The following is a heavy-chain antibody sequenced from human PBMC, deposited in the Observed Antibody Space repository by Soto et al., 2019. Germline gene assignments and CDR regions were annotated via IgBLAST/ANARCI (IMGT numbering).Heavy chain of an antibody. CDR2: IIPIFGTA. CDR3: ARSQDSSGYRNNCFDP. CDR1: GGTFSTYT. Sequence: QVQLVQSGAEVKKPGSSVKVSCKASGGTFSTYTITWVRQAPVQGLEWMGGIIPIFGTANYPQKFQGRVTITADESTSTAYMEMSSLRSEDTAVYYCARSQDSSGYRNNCFDPWCQGTLVTVSS. V-gene: IGHV1-69*01. J-gene: IGHJ5*02. D-gene: IGHD3-22*01.